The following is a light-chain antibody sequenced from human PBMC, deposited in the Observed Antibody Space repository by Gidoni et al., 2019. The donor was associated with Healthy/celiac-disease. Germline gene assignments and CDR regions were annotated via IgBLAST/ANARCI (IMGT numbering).Light chain of an antibody. CDR1: SGSVSTSYY. V-gene: IGLV8-61*01. CDR2: STN. CDR3: VLYMGSGISGV. J-gene: IGLJ3*02. Sequence: QTVVTQEPSFSVSPGWTVTLTCGLRSGSVSTSYYPSWYQQTPGQAPRTLIYSTNTVSSGVPDRFSGSILGDKAALTITGAQADDESDYYCVLYMGSGISGVFGGGTKLTVL.